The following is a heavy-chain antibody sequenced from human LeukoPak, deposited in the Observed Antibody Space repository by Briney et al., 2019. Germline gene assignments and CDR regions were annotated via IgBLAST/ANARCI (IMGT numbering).Heavy chain of an antibody. V-gene: IGHV4-59*08. CDR3: ARRDTSGRLPDY. CDR2: IYYSGST. J-gene: IGHJ4*02. D-gene: IGHD6-19*01. Sequence: SETLSLTCTVSGGSISGYYWSWIRQPPGKGLEWIGYIYYSGSTNYNPSLESRVTISVDTSNNQFSLKLSSVTAADTAVYYCARRDTSGRLPDYWGQGTLVTVSS. CDR1: GGSISGYY.